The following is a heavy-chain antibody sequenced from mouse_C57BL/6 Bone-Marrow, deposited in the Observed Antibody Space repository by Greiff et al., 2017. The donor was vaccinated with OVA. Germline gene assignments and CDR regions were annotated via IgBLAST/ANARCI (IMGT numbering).Heavy chain of an antibody. D-gene: IGHD1-1*01. CDR3: ARERTFHYSYYFDY. CDR2: INPGSGNT. CDR1: GYTFTDYY. V-gene: IGHV1-84*01. Sequence: QVQLQQSGPGLVKPGASVKISCKASGYTFTDYYIHWVKQRPGQGLEWIGWINPGSGNTKYNEKFKGKATLTVDTSSSTAYMQLSSLTSEDSAVYFGARERTFHYSYYFDYWGQGTTLTVSS. J-gene: IGHJ2*01.